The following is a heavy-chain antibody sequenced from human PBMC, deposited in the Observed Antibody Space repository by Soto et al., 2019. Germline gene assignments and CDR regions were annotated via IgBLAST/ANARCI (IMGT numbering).Heavy chain of an antibody. CDR3: ARTTVTKSRDY. CDR2: LIDNGGST. J-gene: IGHJ4*02. Sequence: EVQLLESGGGLVQPGGSLRLSCAASGFTFSAYAMSWVRQAPGKGLECVSSLIDNGGSTYYADSVRGRFTISRDNSKNTLYLQMNSLRVEDTAVYYCARTTVTKSRDYWGQGTLVTVSS. V-gene: IGHV3-23*01. D-gene: IGHD4-17*01. CDR1: GFTFSAYA.